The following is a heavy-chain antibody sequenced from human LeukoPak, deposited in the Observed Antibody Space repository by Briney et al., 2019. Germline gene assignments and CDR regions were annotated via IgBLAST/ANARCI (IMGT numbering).Heavy chain of an antibody. CDR2: ISSDGATT. D-gene: IGHD3-9*01. Sequence: GRSLRLSCAASGFTVSTYWMHWVRQVPGKGLVRVSGISSDGATTHYADSVKGQFTISRDNAKNTLYLQMNSLRVEDTAVYYCARGSGFGVWGQGTLVTVSS. CDR3: ARGSGFGV. CDR1: GFTVSTYW. V-gene: IGHV3-74*01. J-gene: IGHJ4*02.